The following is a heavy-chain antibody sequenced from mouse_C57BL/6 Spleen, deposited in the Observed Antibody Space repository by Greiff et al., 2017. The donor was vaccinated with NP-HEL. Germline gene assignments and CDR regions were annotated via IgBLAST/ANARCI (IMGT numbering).Heavy chain of an antibody. CDR1: GYTFTDYY. CDR2: INPYNGGT. Sequence: EVQLQQSGPVLVKPGASVKMSCKASGYTFTDYYMNWVKQSHGKSLEWIGVINPYNGGTSYNQKFKGKATLTVDKYSSTAYMELNSLTSEDSAVYYCAPGDYGSSYAMDYWGQGTSVTVSS. V-gene: IGHV1-19*01. D-gene: IGHD1-1*01. CDR3: APGDYGSSYAMDY. J-gene: IGHJ4*01.